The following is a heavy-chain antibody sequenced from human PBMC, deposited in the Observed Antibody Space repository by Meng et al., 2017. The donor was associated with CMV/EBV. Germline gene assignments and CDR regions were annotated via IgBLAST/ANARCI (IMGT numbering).Heavy chain of an antibody. CDR3: ARTDCSSTSCPKYYFDY. V-gene: IGHV3-7*03. Sequence: GGSLRLSCAASGFTFSRYWMSWVRQAPGKGLEWVANIKQDGSEKYYVDSVKGRFTISRDNAKNSLYLQMNSLRAEDTALYYCARTDCSSTSCPKYYFDYWGQGTLVTSPQ. J-gene: IGHJ4*02. CDR1: GFTFSRYW. CDR2: IKQDGSEK. D-gene: IGHD2-2*01.